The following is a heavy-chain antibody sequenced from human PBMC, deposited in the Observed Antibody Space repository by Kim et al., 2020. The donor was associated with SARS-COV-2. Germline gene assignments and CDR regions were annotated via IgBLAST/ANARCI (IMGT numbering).Heavy chain of an antibody. CDR3: ARERVEYSSGWYVKGGFDP. CDR2: IYTSGST. V-gene: IGHV4-4*07. CDR1: GGSISSYY. D-gene: IGHD6-19*01. Sequence: SETLSLTCTVSGGSISSYYWSWIRQPAGKGLEWIGRIYTSGSTNYNPSLKSRVTMSVDTSKNQFSLKLSSVTAADTAVYYCARERVEYSSGWYVKGGFDPWGQGTLVTVSS. J-gene: IGHJ5*02.